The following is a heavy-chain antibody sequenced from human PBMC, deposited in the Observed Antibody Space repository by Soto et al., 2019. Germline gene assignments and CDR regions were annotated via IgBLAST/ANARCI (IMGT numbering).Heavy chain of an antibody. Sequence: QVQLVESGGGVVQPGGSLRLSCAASGFSFSRFATHWVRQAPGKGLEWVAVISKDGSVIYYADSVKGRFTISRYNSKSSLFLQVNSLTSEDTAVYHCARSRSGAVPDSLGFWGQGTLVTVSS. CDR2: ISKDGSVI. CDR3: ARSRSGAVPDSLGF. D-gene: IGHD3-10*01. CDR1: GFSFSRFA. J-gene: IGHJ4*02. V-gene: IGHV3-30-3*01.